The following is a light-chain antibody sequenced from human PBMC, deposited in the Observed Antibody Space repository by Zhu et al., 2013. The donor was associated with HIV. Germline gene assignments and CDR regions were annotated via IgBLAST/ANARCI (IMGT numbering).Light chain of an antibody. CDR1: RSLVHSNGNTY. Sequence: DIVITQSPLSLLVTLGQPASISCRSSRSLVHSNGNTYLNWLQQRPGQSPRRLIYKVSNRDSGVPDRFSGSGSGTDFTLTISSLEPEDFAVYYCQQRSNWPRLTFGGGTKVEIK. CDR2: KVS. CDR3: QQRSNWPRLT. V-gene: IGKV2-30*02. J-gene: IGKJ4*01.